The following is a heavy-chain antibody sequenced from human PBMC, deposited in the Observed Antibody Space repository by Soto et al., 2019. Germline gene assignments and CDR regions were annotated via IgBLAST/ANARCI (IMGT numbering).Heavy chain of an antibody. V-gene: IGHV3-21*01. J-gene: IGHJ6*02. CDR1: GFTFSSFT. CDR3: ARETESYSWNDGVMDV. CDR2: ISSSSTYI. Sequence: EVQLVESGGGLVKPGGSLRLSCAASGFTFSSFTMNWVRQAPGKGLEWVSSISSSSTYIFYGDSVKGRFIVSRDNAKNSLFLHMNSLRAEETGVYYCARETESYSWNDGVMDVGGQGTTVTVSS. D-gene: IGHD1-20*01.